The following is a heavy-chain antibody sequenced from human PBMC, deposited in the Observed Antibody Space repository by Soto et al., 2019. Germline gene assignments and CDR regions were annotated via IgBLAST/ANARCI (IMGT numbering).Heavy chain of an antibody. Sequence: QVQLVQSGAEVKKPGASVKVSCKASGYTFTSYAMHWVRQAPGQRLEWMGWINAGNGNTKYSQKFQGRVTITRDTSASTAYMELSSLRSEDTAVYYCARDQRGLHDAFDIWGQGTMVTVSS. J-gene: IGHJ3*02. CDR2: INAGNGNT. CDR3: ARDQRGLHDAFDI. D-gene: IGHD5-12*01. V-gene: IGHV1-3*01. CDR1: GYTFTSYA.